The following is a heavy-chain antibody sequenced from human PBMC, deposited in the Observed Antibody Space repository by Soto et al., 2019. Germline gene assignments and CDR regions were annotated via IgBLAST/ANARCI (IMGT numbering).Heavy chain of an antibody. J-gene: IGHJ3*01. Sequence: PGESLKISCNVSGYIFNDYWIAWVRQMPGKGLEWMGLIYPGDSDTRYSPSFQGQVTMSVDKSISTAYLQWSSLKASDTAMYYCARHGKAAVAFDFWGQGTLVTVSS. CDR3: ARHGKAAVAFDF. D-gene: IGHD6-13*01. CDR2: IYPGDSDT. V-gene: IGHV5-51*01. CDR1: GYIFNDYW.